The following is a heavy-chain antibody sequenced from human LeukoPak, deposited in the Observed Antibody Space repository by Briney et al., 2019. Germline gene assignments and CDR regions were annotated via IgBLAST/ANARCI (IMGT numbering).Heavy chain of an antibody. CDR1: GFTFTSYA. V-gene: IGHV3-23*01. CDR3: ARSGSGWFELDY. D-gene: IGHD6-19*01. CDR2: ISGSGGST. Sequence: GGSLRLSCAASGFTFTSYAMSWVPQAPGKGLDWVSAISGSGGSTYYADSVKGRFTISRDISKNTLYLQMNSLRAEDTAVYYCARSGSGWFELDYWGQGTLVTDSS. J-gene: IGHJ4*02.